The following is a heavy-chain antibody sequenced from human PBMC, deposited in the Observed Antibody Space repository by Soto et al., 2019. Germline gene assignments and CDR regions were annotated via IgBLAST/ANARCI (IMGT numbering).Heavy chain of an antibody. CDR1: GFTFSSYG. Sequence: QVQLVESGGGVVQPGRSLRLSCAPSGFTFSSYGMHWVRQAPGKGLEWVAVISYDGSNKYYADSVKGRFTISRDNSKNTLYLQMNSLRAEDTAVYYCAKVGAGSIGGAFDIWGQGTMVTVSS. CDR2: ISYDGSNK. D-gene: IGHD3-16*01. CDR3: AKVGAGSIGGAFDI. J-gene: IGHJ3*02. V-gene: IGHV3-30*18.